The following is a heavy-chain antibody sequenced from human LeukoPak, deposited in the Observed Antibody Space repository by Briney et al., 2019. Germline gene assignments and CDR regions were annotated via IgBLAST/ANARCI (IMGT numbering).Heavy chain of an antibody. D-gene: IGHD3-10*01. J-gene: IGHJ5*02. CDR1: GFTFGSYW. CDR3: ARDRRGEKSQYNCFDP. Sequence: GGSLRLSCTASGFTFGSYWMNWVRQAPGKGLEWVANIKEDGSEQYYVDSVKGRFTISRDNAKNSLHLQMNSLRAEDTAVYFCARDRRGEKSQYNCFDPWGQGTLVTVSS. CDR2: IKEDGSEQ. V-gene: IGHV3-7*01.